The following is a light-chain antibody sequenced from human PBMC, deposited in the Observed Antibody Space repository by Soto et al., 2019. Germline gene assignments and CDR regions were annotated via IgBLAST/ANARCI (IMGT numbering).Light chain of an antibody. J-gene: IGLJ2*01. CDR2: ETD. V-gene: IGLV1-40*01. CDR1: DSNIVASYD. Sequence: QSVLTQPPSISGAPGQRVTITCTGSDSNIVASYDVNWYQHLPGAAPNLLIYETDNRPSGVPDRFSASRSGASASLAIDKLQTGDEGDYYCQSYGSGLSVVFGGGTKLTVL. CDR3: QSYGSGLSVV.